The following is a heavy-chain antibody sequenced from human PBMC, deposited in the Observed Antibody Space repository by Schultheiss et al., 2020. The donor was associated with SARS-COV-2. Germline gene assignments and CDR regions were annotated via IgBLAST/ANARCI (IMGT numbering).Heavy chain of an antibody. CDR1: GGSISGYY. CDR2: IYYTGST. CDR3: ARLGSGWQIDY. J-gene: IGHJ4*02. V-gene: IGHV4-59*08. D-gene: IGHD6-19*01. Sequence: SETLSLTCTVSGGSISGYYWSWIRQTPEKGLEWIAYIYYTGSTNYNPSLKSRVTISVDTSKNQFSLKLNSVTATDTAVYYCARLGSGWQIDYWGQGTLVTVSS.